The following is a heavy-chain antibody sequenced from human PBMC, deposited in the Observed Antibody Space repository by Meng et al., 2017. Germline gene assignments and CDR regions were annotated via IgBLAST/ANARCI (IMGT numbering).Heavy chain of an antibody. V-gene: IGHV3-23*04. Sequence: VLVGAVGGGLRRPVCALRLSCVTSGLTFSNYAMTWVRRAPGRGLEWVSSITDSGRWTYYAGSVKGRFTISRDNSKNTLYLQMNSLRAEDTAVYYCARGGSYYSYWGQGTLVTVSS. CDR1: GLTFSNYA. J-gene: IGHJ4*02. CDR3: ARGGSYYSY. D-gene: IGHD1-26*01. CDR2: ITDSGRWT.